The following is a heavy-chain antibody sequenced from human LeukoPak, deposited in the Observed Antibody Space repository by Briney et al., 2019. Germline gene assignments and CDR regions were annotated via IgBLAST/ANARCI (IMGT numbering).Heavy chain of an antibody. V-gene: IGHV3-53*04. CDR2: IYSGGST. CDR3: ARLWLATGYFDY. Sequence: GGSLRLSCAASGFTFSDYYMSWIRQAPGKGLEWVSVIYSGGSTYYADSVKGRFTISRHNSKNTLYLQMNSLRAEDTAVYYCARLWLATGYFDYWGQGTLVTVSS. D-gene: IGHD6-19*01. CDR1: GFTFSDYY. J-gene: IGHJ4*02.